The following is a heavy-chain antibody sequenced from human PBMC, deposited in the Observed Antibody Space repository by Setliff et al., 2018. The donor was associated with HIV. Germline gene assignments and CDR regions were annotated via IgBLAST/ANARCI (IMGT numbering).Heavy chain of an antibody. D-gene: IGHD3-10*01. V-gene: IGHV3-48*01. CDR1: GFTFSRYA. Sequence: GGSLRLSCAASGFTFSRYAMTWVRQAPGKGLEWVAYISAGSSLIYYVESVKGRFTISRDNAKNSLYLQMNILRVEDTAMYYCARVWFGDLEALKYWGPGTVVSVSS. CDR2: ISAGSSLI. J-gene: IGHJ4*02. CDR3: ARVWFGDLEALKY.